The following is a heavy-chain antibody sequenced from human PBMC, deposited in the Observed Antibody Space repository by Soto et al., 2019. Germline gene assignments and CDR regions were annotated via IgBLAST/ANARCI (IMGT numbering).Heavy chain of an antibody. CDR1: GFSFIDYS. D-gene: IGHD5-12*01. J-gene: IGHJ1*01. V-gene: IGHV1-3*01. CDR3: ARSAKKTWLPDF. Sequence: ASVKVSCKASGFSFIDYSILWLRQAPGQSLEWLGWINAGNGNTKYSHKFQDRVTITSDTSATTTYMELRSLRSEDTAVFYCARSAKKTWLPDFWGQGTLVTVS. CDR2: INAGNGNT.